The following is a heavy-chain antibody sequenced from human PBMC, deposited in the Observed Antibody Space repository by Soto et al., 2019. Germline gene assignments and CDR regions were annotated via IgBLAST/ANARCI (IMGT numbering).Heavy chain of an antibody. D-gene: IGHD3-10*01. CDR1: GFTFSSYA. V-gene: IGHV3-30-3*01. CDR2: ISYDGSNK. J-gene: IGHJ4*02. CDR3: AREQEGFGESPLDY. Sequence: QVQLVESGGGVVQPGRSLRLSCAASGFTFSSYAMHWVRQAPGKGLEWVAVISYDGSNKYYADSVKGRFTISRDNSKNTLHLQMNSLRAEDTAVYYCAREQEGFGESPLDYWGQGTLVTVSS.